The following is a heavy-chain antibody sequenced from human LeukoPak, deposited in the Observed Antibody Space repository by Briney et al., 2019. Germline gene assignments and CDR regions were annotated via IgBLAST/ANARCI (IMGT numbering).Heavy chain of an antibody. CDR3: ARVRGSDDYYYMDV. CDR1: GGTFSSYA. CDR2: IIPIFGTA. V-gene: IGHV1-69*06. D-gene: IGHD3-10*01. J-gene: IGHJ6*03. Sequence: SVKVSCKASGGTFSSYAISWVRQAPGQGLEWMGGIIPIFGTANYAQKFQGRVTITADKSTSTAYMELSSLRSEDTAVYYCARVRGSDDYYYMDVWGKGTTVTISS.